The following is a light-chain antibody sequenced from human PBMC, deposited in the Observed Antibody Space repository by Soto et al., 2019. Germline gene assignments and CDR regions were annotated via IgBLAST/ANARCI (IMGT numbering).Light chain of an antibody. V-gene: IGKV3-11*01. Sequence: EVVLTQSPATLSLSPGERATLSCRASQNVRTFLDWYQQKPGPAPRLLIYAASNRATGIPDRFSGSGSGTDFTLTLRSLEPEDFAVYYCQQHSHWPPWAFGQGNKVEIQ. CDR1: QNVRTF. CDR3: QQHSHWPPWA. CDR2: AAS. J-gene: IGKJ1*01.